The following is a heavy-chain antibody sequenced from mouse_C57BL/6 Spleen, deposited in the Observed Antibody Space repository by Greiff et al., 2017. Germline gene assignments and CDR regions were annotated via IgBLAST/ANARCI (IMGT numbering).Heavy chain of an antibody. CDR2: ISSGSSTI. V-gene: IGHV5-17*01. J-gene: IGHJ4*01. CDR3: ERHYSNYGYAMDY. D-gene: IGHD2-5*01. Sequence: EVQGVESGGGLVKPGGSLKLSCAASGFTFSDYGMHWVRQAPEQGLEWVAYISSGSSTIDYADTVKGRFTISRDNAKNTLFPPMTRLRSEATAKYYGERHYSNYGYAMDYWGQGTSVTVSS. CDR1: GFTFSDYG.